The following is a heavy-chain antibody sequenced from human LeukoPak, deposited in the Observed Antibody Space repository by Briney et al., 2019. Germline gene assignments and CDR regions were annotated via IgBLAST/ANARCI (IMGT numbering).Heavy chain of an antibody. D-gene: IGHD4-17*01. CDR3: ATRHYGDYQFDSQLDY. J-gene: IGHJ4*02. CDR1: GYSFTSYW. Sequence: GESLKISCKGSGYSFTSYWIGWVRQMPGKGLEWMGIIYPGDSDTRYSPSFQGQVTISADKSISTAYLQWSSLRASDTAMYNCATRHYGDYQFDSQLDYWGQGTLVTVSS. V-gene: IGHV5-51*01. CDR2: IYPGDSDT.